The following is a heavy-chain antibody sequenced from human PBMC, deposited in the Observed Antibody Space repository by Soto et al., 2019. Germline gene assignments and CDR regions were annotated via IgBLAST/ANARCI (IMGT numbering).Heavy chain of an antibody. CDR3: ARSYYDFWSGYWNFGY. V-gene: IGHV4-59*01. CDR2: IYYSGST. CDR1: GGSISSYY. Sequence: SETLSLTCTVSGGSISSYYWSWIRQPPGKGLEWIGYIYYSGSTNYNPSLKSRVTISVDTSKNQFSLKLSSVTAADTAVYYCARSYYDFWSGYWNFGYWGQGTLVTVSS. J-gene: IGHJ4*02. D-gene: IGHD3-3*01.